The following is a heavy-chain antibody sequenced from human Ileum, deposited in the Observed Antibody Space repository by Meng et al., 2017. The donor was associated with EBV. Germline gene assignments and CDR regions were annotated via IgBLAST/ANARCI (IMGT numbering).Heavy chain of an antibody. Sequence: VQLQGSGPGLVKPSETLPLTCTVSGGSISSYYWSWIRQPPGKRLEWIGYIYYSGSTNYNPSLKSRVAISIDTSKNQFSLKLSSVTAADTAVYYCARAGYYDFWSGHENWFDPWGQGTLVTVSS. CDR3: ARAGYYDFWSGHENWFDP. V-gene: IGHV4-59*01. CDR1: GGSISSYY. CDR2: IYYSGST. J-gene: IGHJ5*02. D-gene: IGHD3-3*01.